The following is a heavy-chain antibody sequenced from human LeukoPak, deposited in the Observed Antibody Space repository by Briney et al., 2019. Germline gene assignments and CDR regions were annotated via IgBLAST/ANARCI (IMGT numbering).Heavy chain of an antibody. V-gene: IGHV3-21*04. Sequence: GGSLRLSCAASGFTFSSYSMNWVRQAPGKGLEWVSSISSSSSYIYYADSVKGRFTISRDNSKNTLYLQMNSLRAEDTAVYYCARGPRTDSFDYWGHGTLVTVSS. CDR2: ISSSSSYI. CDR3: ARGPRTDSFDY. J-gene: IGHJ4*01. CDR1: GFTFSSYS. D-gene: IGHD4-17*01.